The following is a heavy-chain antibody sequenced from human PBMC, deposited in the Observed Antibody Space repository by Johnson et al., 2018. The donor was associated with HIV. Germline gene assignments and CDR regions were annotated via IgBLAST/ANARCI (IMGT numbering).Heavy chain of an antibody. V-gene: IGHV3-30-3*01. CDR1: GFTFSNYA. Sequence: VQLLESGGGVVQPGRSLRLSCAASGFTFSNYAMHWVRQAPGKGLEWVALISYDGSNKYHADSVKGRFTISRDNSKNTLYLQMNSLRAEDTAVYYCARDLRGAFDIWGQGTMVAVSS. J-gene: IGHJ3*02. CDR2: ISYDGSNK. CDR3: ARDLRGAFDI.